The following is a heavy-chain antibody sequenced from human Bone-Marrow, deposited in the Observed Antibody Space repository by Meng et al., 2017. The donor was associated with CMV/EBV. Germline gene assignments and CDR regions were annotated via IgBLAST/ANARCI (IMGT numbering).Heavy chain of an antibody. Sequence: LSLTCAASGFTFDDYAMHWVRQAPGKGLEWISGISWSSSTMGYADSVKGRFTISRDNAKSSLNLHMNSLRDEDTAPYFCAKGSSPGYSSSWFDDWGQGTLVTVSS. CDR1: GFTFDDYA. V-gene: IGHV3-9*01. CDR3: AKGSSPGYSSSWFDD. CDR2: ISWSSSTM. J-gene: IGHJ5*02. D-gene: IGHD6-13*01.